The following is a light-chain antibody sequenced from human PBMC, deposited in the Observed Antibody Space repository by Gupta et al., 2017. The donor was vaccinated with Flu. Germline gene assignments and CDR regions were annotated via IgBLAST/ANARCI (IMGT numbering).Light chain of an antibody. CDR3: QQNCATVALT. CDR2: WTS. J-gene: IGKJ4*01. CDR1: PSLLVSSNSKNY. V-gene: IGKV4-1*01. Sequence: SGPSLLVSSNSKNYLAWYQQKPGQPPKLLIYWTSTRESGVPDRLNCGGSGTDFTLTISSLQAEDVTVYYCQQNCATVALTFGGGTKVEIK.